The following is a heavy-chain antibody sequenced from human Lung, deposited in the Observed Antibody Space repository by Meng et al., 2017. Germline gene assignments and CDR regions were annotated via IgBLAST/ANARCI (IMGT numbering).Heavy chain of an antibody. J-gene: IGHJ4*02. CDR2: INHSGST. CDR1: CGSFSDYY. D-gene: IGHD4-11*01. Sequence: VPPQPWGAGLLKRSETLSLTCVVSCGSFSDYYWSWIRQPPGKGLEWIGEINHSGSTNYNPSLESRATISVDTSQNNLSLKLSSVTAADSAVDYCARGPTTMAHDFDYWGQGTLVTVSS. V-gene: IGHV4-34*01. CDR3: ARGPTTMAHDFDY.